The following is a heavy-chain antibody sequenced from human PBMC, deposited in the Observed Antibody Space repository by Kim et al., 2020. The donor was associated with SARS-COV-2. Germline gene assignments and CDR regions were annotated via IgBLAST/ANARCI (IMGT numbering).Heavy chain of an antibody. V-gene: IGHV1-18*04. D-gene: IGHD6-13*01. Sequence: ASVKVSCKASGYTFTSYGISWVRQAPGQGLEWMGWISAYNGNTNYAQKLQGRVTMTTDTSTSTAYMELRSLRSDDTAVYYCARGAYSSSWYSPFDYWGQGTLVTVSS. J-gene: IGHJ4*02. CDR2: ISAYNGNT. CDR1: GYTFTSYG. CDR3: ARGAYSSSWYSPFDY.